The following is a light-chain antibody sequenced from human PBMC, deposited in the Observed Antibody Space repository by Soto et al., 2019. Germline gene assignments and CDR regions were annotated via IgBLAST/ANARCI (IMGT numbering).Light chain of an antibody. CDR3: QQYNSYPWT. CDR2: DAS. J-gene: IGKJ1*01. CDR1: QSISSW. Sequence: DIKMTQCPSTLSASVGDRVTITCRASQSISSWLAWYQQKPGKAPKLLIYDASSLESGVPSRFSGSGSGTEFTLTISSLQPDDFATYYCQQYNSYPWTSGQGTKADVK. V-gene: IGKV1-5*01.